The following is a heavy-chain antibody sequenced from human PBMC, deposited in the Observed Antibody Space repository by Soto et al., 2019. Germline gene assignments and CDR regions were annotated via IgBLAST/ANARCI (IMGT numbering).Heavy chain of an antibody. Sequence: PGGSLRLSCAASGFTFSSYSMNWVRQAPGKGLEWVSYISSGSSTTYYADSVKGRFTISRDNAKNSLYLQMNSLRAEDTAVYYCVGGYNWDHWGKETLFTVSS. CDR3: VGGYNWDH. CDR1: GFTFSSYS. V-gene: IGHV3-48*01. J-gene: IGHJ4*02. CDR2: ISSGSSTT. D-gene: IGHD3-22*01.